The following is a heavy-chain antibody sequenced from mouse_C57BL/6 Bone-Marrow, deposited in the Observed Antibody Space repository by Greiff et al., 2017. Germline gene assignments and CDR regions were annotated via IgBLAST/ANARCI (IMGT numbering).Heavy chain of an antibody. D-gene: IGHD1-1*01. Sequence: EVMLVESGGGLVKPGGSLKLSCAASGFTFSDYGMHWVRQAPEKGLEWVAYISSGSSTIYYADKVKGRFTISRDNAKNTLFLQMTSLRSEDAAMYYCARQGSSCPWFAFWGRGTLVTVSA. CDR1: GFTFSDYG. CDR2: ISSGSSTI. CDR3: ARQGSSCPWFAF. V-gene: IGHV5-17*01. J-gene: IGHJ3*01.